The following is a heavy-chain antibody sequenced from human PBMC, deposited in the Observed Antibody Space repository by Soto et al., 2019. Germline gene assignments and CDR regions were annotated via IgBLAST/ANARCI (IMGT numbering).Heavy chain of an antibody. J-gene: IGHJ6*02. V-gene: IGHV1-8*01. CDR1: GYTFTSYD. CDR2: MNPNSGNT. D-gene: IGHD2-15*01. Sequence: ASVKVSCKASGYTFTSYDINWVRQATGQGLEWMGWMNPNSGNTGYAQKFQGRVTMTRNTSISTAYMELSSLRSEDTAVYYCARGWDDCSGGSCYSYYYGMDVWGQGTTVTVSS. CDR3: ARGWDDCSGGSCYSYYYGMDV.